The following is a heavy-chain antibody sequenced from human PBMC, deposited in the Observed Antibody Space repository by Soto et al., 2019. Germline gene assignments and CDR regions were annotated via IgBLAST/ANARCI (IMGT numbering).Heavy chain of an antibody. V-gene: IGHV1-69*10. CDR3: VRAAKRYFDY. CDR2: IIPVLGPA. CDR1: GGTYNTFA. J-gene: IGHJ4*02. Sequence: GASVKVSCKASGGTYNTFAISWVRQAPGQGLEWMGGIIPVLGPAFYAQTFQGRVTITADKSTTTAYLELTSLRSEDTAVYYCVRAAKRYFDYWGQGTLVTVSS.